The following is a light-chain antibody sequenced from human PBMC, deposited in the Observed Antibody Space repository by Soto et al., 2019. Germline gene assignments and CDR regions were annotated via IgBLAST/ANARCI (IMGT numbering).Light chain of an antibody. V-gene: IGKV3-20*01. Sequence: EVVMTQSPATLSVSPGGRVTLSCRASQSVRSNLAWYQQKPGQSPRLLIYGASTRATGIPDRFSGTGSGTDFTLTISRLEPEDFAVYYCQQYGSSPYTFGLGTRLEIK. CDR1: QSVRSN. CDR2: GAS. CDR3: QQYGSSPYT. J-gene: IGKJ5*01.